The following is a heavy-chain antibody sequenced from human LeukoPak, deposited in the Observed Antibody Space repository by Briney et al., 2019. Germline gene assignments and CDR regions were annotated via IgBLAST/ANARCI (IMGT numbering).Heavy chain of an antibody. CDR2: TNSDGSST. D-gene: IGHD3-22*01. Sequence: EGSLRLSCEASGFTFSDYRMHWVRQAPGKGLVWVSHTNSDGSSTSYADSVKGRFTISRDNAKNTLYLQMNSLRAEDTAVYYCARVMYYYDISGYYHYWYFDLWGRGTLVTVSS. CDR3: ARVMYYYDISGYYHYWYFDL. CDR1: GFTFSDYR. V-gene: IGHV3-74*01. J-gene: IGHJ2*01.